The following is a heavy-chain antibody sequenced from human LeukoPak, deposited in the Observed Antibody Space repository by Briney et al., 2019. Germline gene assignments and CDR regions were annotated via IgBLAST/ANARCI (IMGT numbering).Heavy chain of an antibody. V-gene: IGHV5-51*01. J-gene: IGHJ4*02. CDR2: IYPGDSDT. CDR1: GYSFTSYW. CDR3: ARVEMATIYYFDY. D-gene: IGHD5-24*01. Sequence: GESLKISCKGSGYSFTSYWIGWVRPMPGKGLEWMGIIYPGDSDTRYSPSFQGQVTISADKSISTAYLQWSSLKASDTAMYYCARVEMATIYYFDYWGQGTLVTVSS.